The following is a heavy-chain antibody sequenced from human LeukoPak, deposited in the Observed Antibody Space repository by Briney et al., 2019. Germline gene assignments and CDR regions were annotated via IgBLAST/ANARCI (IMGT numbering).Heavy chain of an antibody. CDR1: GFTFNSYA. CDR3: ARYGGAFADY. CDR2: ISSDGGST. J-gene: IGHJ4*02. V-gene: IGHV3-64*01. D-gene: IGHD3-16*01. Sequence: PGGSLRLSWAASGFTFNSYAMHWVRQAQGKGREYVSAISSDGGSTYYANSVKGRFTISRDNSKNTLYRQMGSLRPEDMAVYYCARYGGAFADYWGQGTLVTVSS.